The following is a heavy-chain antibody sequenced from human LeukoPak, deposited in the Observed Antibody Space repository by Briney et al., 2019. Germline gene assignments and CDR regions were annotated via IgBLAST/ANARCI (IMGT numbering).Heavy chain of an antibody. D-gene: IGHD2/OR15-2a*01. CDR3: ARILRRHGTTFDY. V-gene: IGHV1-46*01. CDR2: INPSGGST. CDR1: GYTFTSFY. J-gene: IGHJ4*02. Sequence: ASVNVSCKAVGYTFTSFYIHWVRQAPGQGLEWMGLINPSGGSTTFAERFQGRVAMTTDRFTDTVYMELRSLKSEDTAFYYCARILRRHGTTFDYWGQGTLVTVSS.